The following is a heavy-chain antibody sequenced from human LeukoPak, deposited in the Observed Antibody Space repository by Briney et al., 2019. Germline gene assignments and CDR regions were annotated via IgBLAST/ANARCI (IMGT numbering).Heavy chain of an antibody. J-gene: IGHJ4*02. V-gene: IGHV3-7*05. Sequence: PGGSLRLSCAASGFTFSSYWMTWVRQAPWKGLEWVAKIKQDGSEKYYVDSVKGRFTISRDNAKNSLYLQMNSLGAEDTAVYYCARRGTSSSWAHFDYWGQGTLVTVSS. CDR1: GFTFSSYW. CDR2: IKQDGSEK. CDR3: ARRGTSSSWAHFDY. D-gene: IGHD6-13*01.